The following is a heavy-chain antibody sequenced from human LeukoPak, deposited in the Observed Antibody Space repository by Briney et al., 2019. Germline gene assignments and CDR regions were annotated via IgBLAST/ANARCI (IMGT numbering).Heavy chain of an antibody. D-gene: IGHD2-2*01. V-gene: IGHV3-20*04. CDR2: INWNGGST. J-gene: IGHJ4*02. CDR1: GFTFDDYG. Sequence: GGSLRLSCAASGFTFDDYGMTWVRQAPGKGLEWGSGINWNGGSTVYADSVKGRFTISRDNAKNSLHLQMDSLTGDDTGVYYCARDLQEDARPPLGFWGQGTLVSVSS. CDR3: ARDLQEDARPPLGF.